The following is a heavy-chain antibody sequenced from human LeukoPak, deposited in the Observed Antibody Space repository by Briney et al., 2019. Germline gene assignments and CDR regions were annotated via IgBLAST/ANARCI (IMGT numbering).Heavy chain of an antibody. D-gene: IGHD4-17*01. Sequence: ASVKVSCKASGYTFTGCYMHWVRQAPGQGLEWKGWSNPNSGGTNYAQKFQGRVTMTRDTSISTAYMELSRLRSDDTAVYYCARSSYDYGDYLDAFDIWGQGTMVTVSS. CDR1: GYTFTGCY. J-gene: IGHJ3*02. V-gene: IGHV1-2*02. CDR3: ARSSYDYGDYLDAFDI. CDR2: SNPNSGGT.